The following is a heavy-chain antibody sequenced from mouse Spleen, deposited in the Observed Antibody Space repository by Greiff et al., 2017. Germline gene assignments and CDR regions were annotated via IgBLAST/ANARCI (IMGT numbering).Heavy chain of an antibody. Sequence: QVQLKESGAELVKPGASVKISCKASGYAFSSYWMNWVKQRPGKGLEWIGQIYPGDGDTNYNGKFKGKATLTADKSSSTAYMQLSSLTSEDSAVYFCARGGMITTGYYFDYWGQGTTLTVSS. J-gene: IGHJ2*01. V-gene: IGHV1-80*01. D-gene: IGHD2-4*01. CDR1: GYAFSSYW. CDR2: IYPGDGDT. CDR3: ARGGMITTGYYFDY.